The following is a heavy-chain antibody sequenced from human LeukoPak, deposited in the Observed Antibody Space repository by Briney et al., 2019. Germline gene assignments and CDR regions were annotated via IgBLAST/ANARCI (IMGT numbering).Heavy chain of an antibody. CDR3: ARVQYWGSSRTYGMDV. V-gene: IGHV3-48*03. Sequence: PGWSLRLSCAASGFTFSSYEMNWVRKAPGKGVEWVSYISSSGSTIYYADSVKGRFTISRDNAKNSLYLQMNSLRAEDTAVYYCARVQYWGSSRTYGMDVWGQGTTVTVSS. J-gene: IGHJ6*02. CDR2: ISSSGSTI. D-gene: IGHD7-27*01. CDR1: GFTFSSYE.